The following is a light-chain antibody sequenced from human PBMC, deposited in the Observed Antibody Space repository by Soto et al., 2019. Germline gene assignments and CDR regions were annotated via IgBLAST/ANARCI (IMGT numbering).Light chain of an antibody. J-gene: IGKJ3*01. CDR2: SAS. Sequence: DIQMTQSPSSLSASVGDRVTITCRASQGVNNYLAWYQQKPGKVPQLLIYSASTLHPGGPSRFSGSGYGTDFTLTISSLQPEDVATYYCQKFNSAPFTFGPGTKVDIK. V-gene: IGKV1-27*01. CDR1: QGVNNY. CDR3: QKFNSAPFT.